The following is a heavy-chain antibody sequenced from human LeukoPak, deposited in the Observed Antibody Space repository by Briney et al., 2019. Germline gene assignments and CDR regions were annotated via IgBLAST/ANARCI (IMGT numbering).Heavy chain of an antibody. J-gene: IGHJ4*02. Sequence: SETLSLTCTVSGGSISSYYWSWIRQPPGKGLEWIGYIYYSGSTNYNPSLKSRVTISVDTSKNQFSLKLSSATAADTAVYYCARAWRGEYYFDYWGQGTLVTVSS. V-gene: IGHV4-59*01. CDR2: IYYSGST. CDR3: ARAWRGEYYFDY. D-gene: IGHD3-16*01. CDR1: GGSISSYY.